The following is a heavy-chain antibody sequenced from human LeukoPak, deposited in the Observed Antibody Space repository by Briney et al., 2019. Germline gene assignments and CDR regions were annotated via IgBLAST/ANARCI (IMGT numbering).Heavy chain of an antibody. Sequence: GRSLRPSCAPSSSTLNTYATSWVRPPPGDGLEWVSSMSGSGGSTYYADSVQGRVTISRDNSKNTLYLGMSSLRAEDTALYYCASDRGYSCVDKWGQGTLVTVSS. J-gene: IGHJ4*02. CDR2: MSGSGGST. D-gene: IGHD5-18*01. CDR1: SSTLNTYA. V-gene: IGHV3-23*01. CDR3: ASDRGYSCVDK.